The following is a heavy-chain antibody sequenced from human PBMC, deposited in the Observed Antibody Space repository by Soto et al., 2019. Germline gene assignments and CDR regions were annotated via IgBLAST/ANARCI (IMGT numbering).Heavy chain of an antibody. J-gene: IGHJ4*02. CDR3: AKDLGVATITSDY. CDR1: GFTFSYYA. D-gene: IGHD5-12*01. V-gene: IGHV3-23*01. Sequence: EVQLLESGGGLVQPGGSLRLSCAASGFTFSYYAMKWVRQAPGKGLEWVSAISGSGGDTYYADSVKGRFTISRDNSKNTLYLHMNSLRAEDTAVYYCAKDLGVATITSDYWGQGTLVTVSS. CDR2: ISGSGGDT.